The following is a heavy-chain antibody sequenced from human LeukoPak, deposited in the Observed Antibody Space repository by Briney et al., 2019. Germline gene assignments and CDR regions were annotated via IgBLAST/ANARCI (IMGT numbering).Heavy chain of an antibody. Sequence: GGSLRLSCTASAFTFSSCAMSWVRQVPGKGLEWVSVISGSGGGTYYADSVKGRFTISRDNSKNTLYLQMNSLRAEDTAVYYCAKDDRGSYYGDFDYWGQGTLVTVSS. J-gene: IGHJ4*02. CDR3: AKDDRGSYYGDFDY. V-gene: IGHV3-23*01. CDR2: ISGSGGGT. D-gene: IGHD1-26*01. CDR1: AFTFSSCA.